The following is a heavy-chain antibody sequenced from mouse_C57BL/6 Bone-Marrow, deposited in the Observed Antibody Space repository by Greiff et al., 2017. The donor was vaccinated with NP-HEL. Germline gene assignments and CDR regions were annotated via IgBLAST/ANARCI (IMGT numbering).Heavy chain of an antibody. CDR3: ARSPWSGAY. CDR1: GYTFTGYW. CDR2: ILPGSGST. D-gene: IGHD1-1*02. V-gene: IGHV1-9*01. Sequence: QVQLQQSGAELMKPGASVKLSCKATGYTFTGYWIEWVKQRPGHGLEWIGEILPGSGSTNYNAKFKGKATFTADTSSNTAYMQLSSLTTEDSAIYYCARSPWSGAYWGQGTLVTVSA. J-gene: IGHJ3*01.